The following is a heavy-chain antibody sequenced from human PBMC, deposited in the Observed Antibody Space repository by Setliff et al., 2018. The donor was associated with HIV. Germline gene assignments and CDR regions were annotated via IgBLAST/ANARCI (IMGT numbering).Heavy chain of an antibody. CDR2: IYYSGST. CDR3: ARGTSGGHSSGYYYFDY. CDR1: GGSIGSGGYY. D-gene: IGHD3-22*01. V-gene: IGHV4-31*03. Sequence: LSLTCTVSGGSIGSGGYYWSWIRQHPGKGLEWIGYIYYSGSTYYNPSFKRRLSISVDTSKNQFSLRLSSVTAADTAVYYCARGTSGGHSSGYYYFDYWGHGTLVTVSS. J-gene: IGHJ4*01.